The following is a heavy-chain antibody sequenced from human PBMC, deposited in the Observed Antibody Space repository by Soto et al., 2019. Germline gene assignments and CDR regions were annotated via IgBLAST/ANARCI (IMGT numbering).Heavy chain of an antibody. CDR2: INSDGSTT. CDR1: GFTFSTHW. D-gene: IGHD5-12*01. V-gene: IGHV3-74*01. J-gene: IGHJ4*02. CDR3: ARVPTGGYDGV. Sequence: EVQLLESGGGLIEPGGSLRLGCAASGFTFSTHWMHWVRQAPGKGLVWVSRINSDGSTTNYVDSVKGRFTISRENAQNTVYLQMKSMRADDTAVYYCARVPTGGYDGVWGQGTLVTVSS.